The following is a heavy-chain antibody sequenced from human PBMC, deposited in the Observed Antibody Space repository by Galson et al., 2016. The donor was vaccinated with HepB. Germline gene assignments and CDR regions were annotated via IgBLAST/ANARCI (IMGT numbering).Heavy chain of an antibody. Sequence: SLRLSCAASGFAFSNVWMDWVRQTPGKGLEWVARIKSRPAGGTIDYSAPVKGRFVISRDDSKNTLYLQMNSLKSEDTAVYYCTTSAPFNGIGFDHWGQGILVTVTS. CDR3: TTSAPFNGIGFDH. CDR1: GFAFSNVW. D-gene: IGHD2-8*01. CDR2: IKSRPAGGTI. J-gene: IGHJ4*02. V-gene: IGHV3-15*01.